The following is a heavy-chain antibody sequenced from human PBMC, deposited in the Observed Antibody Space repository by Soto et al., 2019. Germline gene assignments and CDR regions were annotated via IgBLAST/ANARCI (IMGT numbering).Heavy chain of an antibody. Sequence: EVQLLESGGDLVQPGGSLRLSCVASGFTFSNAWMSWVRQAPGKGLEWVGRIKSKTDGGTTDYAAPVKGRFTISRDDSKNTLYLQMNSLKTEDTAVYYCTTPPDNYYDSSGYYGYWGQGTLVTVSS. CDR1: GFTFSNAW. V-gene: IGHV3-15*01. J-gene: IGHJ4*02. CDR2: IKSKTDGGTT. D-gene: IGHD3-22*01. CDR3: TTPPDNYYDSSGYYGY.